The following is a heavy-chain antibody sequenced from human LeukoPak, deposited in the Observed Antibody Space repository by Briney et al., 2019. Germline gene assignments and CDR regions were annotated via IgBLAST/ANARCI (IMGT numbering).Heavy chain of an antibody. CDR3: CGTITGAAGSFDY. V-gene: IGHV1-69*06. CDR1: GGTFCSYA. D-gene: IGHD6-13*01. J-gene: IGHJ4*02. CDR2: IIPIFGTA. Sequence: SVKLSCNAAGGTFCSYAISWGRRPPGQEVEGLRGIIPIFGTANYAQKFQGRVTITADNSTSTAYMELSSLRSEDTAVYSCCGTITGAAGSFDYWGQGTLVTVSS.